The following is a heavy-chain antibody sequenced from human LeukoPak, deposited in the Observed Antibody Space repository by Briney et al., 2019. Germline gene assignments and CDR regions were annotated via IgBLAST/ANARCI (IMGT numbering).Heavy chain of an antibody. J-gene: IGHJ4*02. Sequence: GSLRLSCAASGFTFDDYGMTWVRQAPGKGLEWVSGINWNGGRTGYADSVKGRFTISRDNAKNSLYLQMNSLRAEDTALYYCARVASNYDFDYWGQGTLVTVSS. CDR1: GFTFDDYG. V-gene: IGHV3-20*04. D-gene: IGHD4-11*01. CDR2: INWNGGRT. CDR3: ARVASNYDFDY.